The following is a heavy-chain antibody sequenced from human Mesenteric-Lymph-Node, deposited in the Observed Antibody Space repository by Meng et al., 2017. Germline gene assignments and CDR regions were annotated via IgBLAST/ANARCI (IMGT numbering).Heavy chain of an antibody. CDR2: INHSGIT. J-gene: IGHJ2*01. Sequence: VQLQQWGAGLLKPSETLSLICAVCGGSFSGYYCRWIRQPPGKGLEWIGEINHSGITNYSPSLKSRITISVDTSKNQFSLKLSSVTAADTAVYYCARSTTVTTPRYWYFDLWGRGTLVTVSS. V-gene: IGHV4-34*01. CDR1: GGSFSGYY. D-gene: IGHD4-17*01. CDR3: ARSTTVTTPRYWYFDL.